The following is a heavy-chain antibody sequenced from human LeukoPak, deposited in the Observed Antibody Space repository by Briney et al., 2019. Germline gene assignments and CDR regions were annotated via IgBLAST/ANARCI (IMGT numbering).Heavy chain of an antibody. Sequence: SGPTLVNPTQTLTLTCTFSGFSLSTSGVDVGWIRQPPGKALEWLALIYWDDDKRYSPSLKSRLTITKDTSKNQVVLTMTNMDPVDTATYYCAHDTYYYGSGSYSFDYWGQGTLVTVSS. CDR3: AHDTYYYGSGSYSFDY. J-gene: IGHJ4*02. V-gene: IGHV2-5*02. D-gene: IGHD3-10*01. CDR2: IYWDDDK. CDR1: GFSLSTSGVD.